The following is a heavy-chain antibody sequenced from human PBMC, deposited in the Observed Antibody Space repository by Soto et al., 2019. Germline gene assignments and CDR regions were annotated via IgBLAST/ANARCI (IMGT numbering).Heavy chain of an antibody. J-gene: IGHJ5*02. CDR2: IYHSGST. Sequence: SETLSLTCAVSGGSISSGGYSWSWIRQPPGKGLEWIGYIYHSGSTYYNPSLKSRVTISVDRSKNQFSLKLSSVTAADTAVYYCARAEPTTATFDPWGQGTLVTVSS. CDR3: ARAEPTTATFDP. D-gene: IGHD4-4*01. CDR1: GGSISSGGYS. V-gene: IGHV4-30-2*01.